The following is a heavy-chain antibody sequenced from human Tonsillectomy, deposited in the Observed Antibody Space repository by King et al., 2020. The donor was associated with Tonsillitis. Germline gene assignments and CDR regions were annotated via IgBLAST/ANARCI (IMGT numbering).Heavy chain of an antibody. Sequence: QLQESGPGLVKPSETLSLTCTVSGVSISGSRYYWGWIRQPPGKGLEWIGNIYYSDITYYNPSLKSRVTISVDTSKNQFSLRLITVTAADTALYFCARSMWELRPSAALDIWGPGTMVTVSS. CDR2: IYYSDIT. J-gene: IGHJ3*02. CDR1: GVSISGSRYY. V-gene: IGHV4-39*01. D-gene: IGHD1-26*01. CDR3: ARSMWELRPSAALDI.